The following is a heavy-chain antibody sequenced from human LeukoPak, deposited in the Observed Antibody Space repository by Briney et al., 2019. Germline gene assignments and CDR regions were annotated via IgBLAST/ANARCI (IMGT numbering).Heavy chain of an antibody. J-gene: IGHJ4*02. D-gene: IGHD3-3*01. V-gene: IGHV3-23*01. CDR3: AKLRYYDFWSGANPFDY. Sequence: PGESLRLSCAASGFTFSSYAMSWVRQAPGKGLEWVSAISGSGGSTYYADSVKGRFTISRDNSKNTLYLQMNSLRAEDTAVYYCAKLRYYDFWSGANPFDYWGQGTLVTVSS. CDR2: ISGSGGST. CDR1: GFTFSSYA.